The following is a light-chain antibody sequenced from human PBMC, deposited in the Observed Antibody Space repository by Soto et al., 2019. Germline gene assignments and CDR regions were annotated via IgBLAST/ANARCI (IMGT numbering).Light chain of an antibody. CDR1: QSLSSH. J-gene: IGKJ5*01. Sequence: EIVMTQSPATLSVSPGERVTLSCRASQSLSSHLAWYQQKPGQAPRLLIYGASTRATGIPARFSGSGSGTEFTLTISSLQSEDFAVYYCQHYNDWPVTFGQGTRLDIK. V-gene: IGKV3-15*01. CDR3: QHYNDWPVT. CDR2: GAS.